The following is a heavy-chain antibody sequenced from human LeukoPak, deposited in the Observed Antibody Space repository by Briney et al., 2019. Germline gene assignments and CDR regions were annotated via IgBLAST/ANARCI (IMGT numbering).Heavy chain of an antibody. CDR3: ARAEVTIFGATN. CDR2: MNPNSGNT. V-gene: IGHV1-8*01. J-gene: IGHJ4*02. D-gene: IGHD3-3*01. CDR1: GYTFTSYD. Sequence: ASVKVSCKASGYTFTSYDINWVRQATGQGLEWMGWMNPNSGNTGYAQKFQGRVTMTRNTSISTAYMELSSLRSEDTAVYYCARAEVTIFGATNCGQGTLVTVSS.